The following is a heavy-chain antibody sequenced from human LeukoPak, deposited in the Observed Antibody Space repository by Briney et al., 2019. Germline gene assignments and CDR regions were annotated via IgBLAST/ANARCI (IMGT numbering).Heavy chain of an antibody. Sequence: PGGSLRLSCAASGFTFSSYVMTWVRQAPGKGLEWVSSISGRGVSTYYADSVKGRFTISRDTSKNTLFLQMNSLRAEDTAVYYCARDGDYYDSSGYRIPFDYWGQGTLVTVSS. D-gene: IGHD3-22*01. CDR3: ARDGDYYDSSGYRIPFDY. V-gene: IGHV3-23*01. J-gene: IGHJ4*02. CDR2: ISGRGVST. CDR1: GFTFSSYV.